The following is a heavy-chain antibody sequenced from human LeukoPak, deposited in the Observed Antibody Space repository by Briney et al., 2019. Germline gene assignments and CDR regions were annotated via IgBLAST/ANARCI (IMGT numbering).Heavy chain of an antibody. D-gene: IGHD5/OR15-5a*01. CDR3: ARGGYSVQSYYYYGMDV. J-gene: IGHJ6*02. CDR1: GFTFSTYE. Sequence: GGSLRLSCAASGFTFSTYEMNWVRQAPGKGLEWVSYISSSGTTIYYADSVKGRFTISRDNAKNSLYLQMNSLTAEDTAVYYCARGGYSVQSYYYYGMDVWGQGTTVTVSS. CDR2: ISSSGTTI. V-gene: IGHV3-48*03.